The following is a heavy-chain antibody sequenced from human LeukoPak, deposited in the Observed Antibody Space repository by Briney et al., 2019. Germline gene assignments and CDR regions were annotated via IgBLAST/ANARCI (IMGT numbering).Heavy chain of an antibody. CDR3: ARVGGGNYYYFDS. V-gene: IGHV1-18*01. Sequence: ASVKVSCKASGYPFSGFRISWVRQAPGQGLEWMGWISPNNGEASYSQVVQDRVTMTTDISTGIADMELRGLKSDDTAVYYCARVGGGNYYYFDSWGQGTLVGVSA. D-gene: IGHD5-24*01. CDR2: ISPNNGEA. CDR1: GYPFSGFR. J-gene: IGHJ4*02.